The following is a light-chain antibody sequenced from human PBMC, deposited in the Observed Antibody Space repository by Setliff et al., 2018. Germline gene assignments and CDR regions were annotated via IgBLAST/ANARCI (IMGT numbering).Light chain of an antibody. CDR3: SSYTSSNTYVI. V-gene: IGLV2-14*03. CDR2: DVS. CDR1: SSDVGGYNY. J-gene: IGLJ2*01. Sequence: LTQPASVSGSPGQSITISCTGTSSDVGGYNYVSWYQQHPGKAPTLMIYDVSKRPSGVSNRFSGSKSGNTASLTISGLQAEDEADYYCSSYTSSNTYVIFGGGTK.